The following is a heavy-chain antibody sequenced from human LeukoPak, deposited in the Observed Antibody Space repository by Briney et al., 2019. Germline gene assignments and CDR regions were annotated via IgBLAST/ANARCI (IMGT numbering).Heavy chain of an antibody. CDR2: FKPNSGGT. D-gene: IGHD3-22*01. CDR3: ARGADITMIVVAHFDY. CDR1: GYTFIGDY. J-gene: IGHJ4*02. V-gene: IGHV1-2*02. Sequence: ASVKVSCKASGYTFIGDYMHWVRQAPGQGVEWMGWFKPNSGGTNYAQKFQGRVTMTRDTSISTAYMELSRLRSDDTAVYYCARGADITMIVVAHFDYCGQGTLVTVSS.